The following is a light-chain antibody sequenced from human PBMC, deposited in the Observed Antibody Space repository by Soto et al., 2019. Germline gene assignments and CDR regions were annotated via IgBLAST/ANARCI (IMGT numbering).Light chain of an antibody. CDR1: QSIGRY. V-gene: IGKV1-39*01. CDR2: DVS. CDR3: QQSFSAPRT. Sequence: DIQMTQSPSSLSASVGDRVTVTCRANQSIGRYLNWYQQKPGKAPKLLIYDVSSLQTGVPSRFSGGGSGTDVTLSISGLQTEDFATYYCQQSFSAPRTFGQGTKLEIQ. J-gene: IGKJ2*01.